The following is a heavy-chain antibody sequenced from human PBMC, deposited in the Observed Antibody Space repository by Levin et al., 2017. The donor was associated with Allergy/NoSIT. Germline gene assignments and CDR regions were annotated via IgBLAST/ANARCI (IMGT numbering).Heavy chain of an antibody. CDR2: ISYDGSNK. Sequence: GGSLRLSCAASGFTFSSYAMHWVRQAPGNGLEWVAVISYDGSNKYYADSVKGRFTISRDNSKNTLYLQMNSLRAEDTAVYYCARDRGTPTGFFDYWGQGTLVTVSS. D-gene: IGHD1-14*01. V-gene: IGHV3-30-3*01. J-gene: IGHJ4*02. CDR3: ARDRGTPTGFFDY. CDR1: GFTFSSYA.